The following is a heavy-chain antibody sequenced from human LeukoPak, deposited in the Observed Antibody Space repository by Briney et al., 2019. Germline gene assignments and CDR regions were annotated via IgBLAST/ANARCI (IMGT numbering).Heavy chain of an antibody. J-gene: IGHJ4*02. V-gene: IGHV1-2*02. CDR3: ARVSVQYYYGSGSYYNVYFDY. Sequence: ASVKVSCKASGYTFTGYYMHWVRQAPGQGLEWMGWINPNSGGTNYAQKFQGRVTMTRDTSISTAYMELNRLRSDDTAVYYCARVSVQYYYGSGSYYNVYFDYWGQGTLVTVSS. CDR2: INPNSGGT. CDR1: GYTFTGYY. D-gene: IGHD3-10*01.